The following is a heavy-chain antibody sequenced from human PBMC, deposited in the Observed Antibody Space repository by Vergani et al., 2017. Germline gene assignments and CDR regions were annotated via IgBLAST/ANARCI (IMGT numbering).Heavy chain of an antibody. V-gene: IGHV1-24*01. CDR1: RYTLTELS. CDR3: ATGLSPSHSSDVYYYYYDMDV. Sequence: QVQLVQSGAEVKKPGASVKVSCKVSRYTLTELSMHWVRQAPGKGLEWMGGFDPEDGETIYAQKFQGKVTLTEDTTTDTAYMELSSLRSEDTAVYYCATGLSPSHSSDVYYYYYDMDVWGKGTTVTVSS. J-gene: IGHJ6*03. D-gene: IGHD3-22*01. CDR2: FDPEDGET.